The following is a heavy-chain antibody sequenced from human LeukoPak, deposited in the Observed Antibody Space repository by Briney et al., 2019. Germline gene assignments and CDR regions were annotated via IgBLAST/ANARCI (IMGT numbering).Heavy chain of an antibody. J-gene: IGHJ5*02. V-gene: IGHV4-39*07. CDR1: SGSISTSNYY. D-gene: IGHD5-12*01. Sequence: SETLSLTCTVSSGSISTSNYYWGWVRQPPGKALEWIGNIFYTGSTYYSPSLKSRVTISVDTSKNQFSLQLSSLTASDTAVYYCARVGPYIEVDPWGQGTLVIVSS. CDR2: IFYTGST. CDR3: ARVGPYIEVDP.